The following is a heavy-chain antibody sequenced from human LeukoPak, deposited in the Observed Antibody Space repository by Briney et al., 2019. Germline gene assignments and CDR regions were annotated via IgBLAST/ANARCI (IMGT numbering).Heavy chain of an antibody. CDR2: ISYDGSNK. Sequence: PGGSLRLSCAASGFTFSSYGMHWVRQAPGKGLEWVAVISYDGSNKYYADSVKGRFTISRDNSKNTLYLQMNSLRAEDTAVYYCAKGGTYYDFWSGYYLLDCWGQGTLVTVSS. CDR3: AKGGTYYDFWSGYYLLDC. V-gene: IGHV3-30*18. CDR1: GFTFSSYG. J-gene: IGHJ4*02. D-gene: IGHD3-3*01.